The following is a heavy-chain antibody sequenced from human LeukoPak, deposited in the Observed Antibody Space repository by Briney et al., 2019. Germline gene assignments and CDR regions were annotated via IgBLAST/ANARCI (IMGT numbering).Heavy chain of an antibody. D-gene: IGHD6-19*01. CDR2: ISSSSSYI. J-gene: IGHJ5*02. Sequence: GGSLRLSCAASGFTFSSYSMNWVRQAPGKGLEWVSSISSSSSYIYYADSVKGRFTISRDNAKNSLYLQMNGLSAEDTAVYYCARGLPQWLVPGWFDPWGQGTLVTVSS. CDR3: ARGLPQWLVPGWFDP. CDR1: GFTFSSYS. V-gene: IGHV3-21*01.